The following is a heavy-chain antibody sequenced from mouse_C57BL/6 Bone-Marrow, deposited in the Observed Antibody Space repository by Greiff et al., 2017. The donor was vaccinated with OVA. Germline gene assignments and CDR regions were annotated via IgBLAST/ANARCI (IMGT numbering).Heavy chain of an antibody. CDR2: IYPGSGST. CDR1: GYTFTSYW. J-gene: IGHJ2*01. D-gene: IGHD1-1*01. V-gene: IGHV1-55*01. Sequence: VQLQQSGAELVKPGASVKMSCKASGYTFTSYWITWVKQRPGQGLEWIGDIYPGSGSTNYNEKFKSKATLTVDTSSSTAYMQLSSLTSEDSAVYYCARMWDYYGSSLDYWGQGTTLTVSS. CDR3: ARMWDYYGSSLDY.